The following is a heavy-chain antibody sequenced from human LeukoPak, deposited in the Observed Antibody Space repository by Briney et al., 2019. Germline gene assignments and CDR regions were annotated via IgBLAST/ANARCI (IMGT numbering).Heavy chain of an antibody. D-gene: IGHD3-22*01. CDR3: AEPEGGYYDIRPD. CDR1: GFTFSSYW. J-gene: IGHJ4*02. Sequence: GGSLRLSCAASGFTFSSYWMNWARQAPGKGLEWVSAISGSGGSTYYADSVKGRLTISRDNSKNTLYLQMNSLRAEDTAVYYCAEPEGGYYDIRPDWGQGTLVTVSS. CDR2: ISGSGGST. V-gene: IGHV3-23*01.